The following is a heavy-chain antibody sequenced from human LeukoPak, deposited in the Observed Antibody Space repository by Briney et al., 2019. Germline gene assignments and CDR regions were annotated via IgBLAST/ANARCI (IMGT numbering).Heavy chain of an antibody. CDR1: GFSFSSFA. CDR3: AKDSQVIINFYFES. J-gene: IGHJ4*02. D-gene: IGHD5-24*01. V-gene: IGHV3-23*01. CDR2: ISFAAVTT. Sequence: GGSLRLSCTASGFSFSSFAMSWVRQAPGKGLEWVSSISFAAVTTYYADSVKGRFTTSRDNSKNTLYLQMSNLRAEDTAVYFCAKDSQVIINFYFESWGQGTLVTVSS.